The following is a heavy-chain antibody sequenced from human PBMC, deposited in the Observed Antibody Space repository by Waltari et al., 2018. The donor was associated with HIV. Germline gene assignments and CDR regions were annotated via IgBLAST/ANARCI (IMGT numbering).Heavy chain of an antibody. D-gene: IGHD2-15*01. V-gene: IGHV3-7*01. J-gene: IGHJ4*02. CDR1: GFTFSSSW. Sequence: EVEVVESGGGLVQPGGSLRLSCAVSGFTFSSSWMSWVRQAPGEGLAGVANINLDGSEIYYVASVEGRFTISRDNSKNLLYLQMNSLRAEDTAVYYCAREGGRDCSGGTCYIDYWGQGTLVTVSS. CDR2: INLDGSEI. CDR3: AREGGRDCSGGTCYIDY.